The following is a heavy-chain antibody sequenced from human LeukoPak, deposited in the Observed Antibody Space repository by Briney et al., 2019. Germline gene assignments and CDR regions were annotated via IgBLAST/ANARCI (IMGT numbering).Heavy chain of an antibody. J-gene: IGHJ4*02. CDR3: ARASGTVTVLDY. Sequence: ASVKVSCKVSGYTLTELSMHWVRQAPGKGLEWMGGFDPEDGETIYAQKFQGRVTMTRDTSISTAYMELSRLRSDDTAVYYCARASGTVTVLDYWGQGTLVTVSS. CDR1: GYTLTELS. V-gene: IGHV1-24*01. CDR2: FDPEDGET. D-gene: IGHD4-17*01.